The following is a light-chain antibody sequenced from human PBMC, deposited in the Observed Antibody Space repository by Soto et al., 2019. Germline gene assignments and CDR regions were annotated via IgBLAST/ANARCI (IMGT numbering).Light chain of an antibody. J-gene: IGLJ2*01. CDR1: SSNIGAGYD. Sequence: QSVLTQPPSVSGAPGQRVTISCTGSSSNIGAGYDVHWYHQLPGTAPKLLIYGNSNRPSGGPDRFSGSKSGTSASLAITGLQAEDEADYYCQSYDSSLSGYVVFVGGTKLTVL. V-gene: IGLV1-40*01. CDR2: GNS. CDR3: QSYDSSLSGYVV.